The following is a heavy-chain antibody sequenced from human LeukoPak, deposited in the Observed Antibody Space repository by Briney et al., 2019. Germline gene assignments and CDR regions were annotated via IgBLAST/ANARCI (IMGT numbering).Heavy chain of an antibody. V-gene: IGHV3-66*01. CDR2: IYSGGTT. CDR3: ARALPAASHTSFDY. CDR1: GFTVSSEY. J-gene: IGHJ4*02. D-gene: IGHD2-2*01. Sequence: GGSLRLSCAASGFTVSSEYMSWVRQAPGKGLEWVSIIYSGGTTYYADSMKGRFIISRDISKNTVYLQMNNLRAEDTALFYCARALPAASHTSFDYWGQGALVTVSS.